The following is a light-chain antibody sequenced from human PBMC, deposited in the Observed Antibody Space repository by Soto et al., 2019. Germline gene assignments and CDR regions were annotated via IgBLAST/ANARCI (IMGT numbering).Light chain of an antibody. Sequence: DLQMTQSPSTQSGSVGDRVTITCRASQTISSWLAWYQQKPGKAPELLIYAASTLQSGVPSRFSGSGSGTDFTLTISCLQSEDFATYYCQQYYSFPITFGQGTRLEIK. CDR1: QTISSW. J-gene: IGKJ5*01. CDR3: QQYYSFPIT. CDR2: AAS. V-gene: IGKV1-5*01.